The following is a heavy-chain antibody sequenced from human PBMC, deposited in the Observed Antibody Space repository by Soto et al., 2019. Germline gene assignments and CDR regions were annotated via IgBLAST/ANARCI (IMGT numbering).Heavy chain of an antibody. Sequence: ESGGGLVQPGGSLRLSCAASGFTFSNAWMSWVRQAPGKGLEWVGRIKSKTDGGTTDYAAPVKGRFTISRDDSKNTLYLQMNSLKTEDTAVYYCTTDYGSSWYGEDWFDPWGQGTLVTVSS. CDR1: GFTFSNAW. D-gene: IGHD6-13*01. CDR3: TTDYGSSWYGEDWFDP. V-gene: IGHV3-15*01. CDR2: IKSKTDGGTT. J-gene: IGHJ5*02.